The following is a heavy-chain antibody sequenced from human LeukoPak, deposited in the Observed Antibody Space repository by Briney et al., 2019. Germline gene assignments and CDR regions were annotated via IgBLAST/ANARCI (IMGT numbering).Heavy chain of an antibody. CDR3: AKSGYSSSFDY. CDR1: GFTFSSYW. Sequence: GGSLRLSCAASGFTFSSYWMNWVRQAPGNGLEWVSAISGSGGSTYYADSVKGRFTISRDNSKNTLYLQMNSLRAEDTAVYYCAKSGYSSSFDYWGQGTLVTVSS. CDR2: ISGSGGST. V-gene: IGHV3-23*01. J-gene: IGHJ4*02. D-gene: IGHD6-6*01.